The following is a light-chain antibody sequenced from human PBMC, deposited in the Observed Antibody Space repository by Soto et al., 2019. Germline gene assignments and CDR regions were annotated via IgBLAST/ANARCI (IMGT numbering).Light chain of an antibody. CDR3: QQYGSSRT. V-gene: IGKV3-20*01. Sequence: VLRQSPGTPSLSSGERATLSCRASQSVSSSYLAWYQQKPGQAPRLLIYGASSRATGIPDRFSGSGSGTDFTLTISRLEPEDFAVYYCQQYGSSRTFGQGTKVAIK. J-gene: IGKJ1*01. CDR2: GAS. CDR1: QSVSSSY.